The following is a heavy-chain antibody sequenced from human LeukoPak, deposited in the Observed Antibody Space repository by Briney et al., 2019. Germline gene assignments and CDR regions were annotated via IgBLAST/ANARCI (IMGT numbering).Heavy chain of an antibody. D-gene: IGHD3-22*01. CDR1: GFTFSNYS. Sequence: GGSLRLSCAASGFTFSNYSMNWVRQAPGKGLEWVSSISSSSSYIYYADSVKGRFTISRDNAKNSLYLQMNSLRAEDTAVYYCAREKIVVVTIEAFDYWGQGTLVTVSS. J-gene: IGHJ4*02. CDR2: ISSSSSYI. V-gene: IGHV3-21*01. CDR3: AREKIVVVTIEAFDY.